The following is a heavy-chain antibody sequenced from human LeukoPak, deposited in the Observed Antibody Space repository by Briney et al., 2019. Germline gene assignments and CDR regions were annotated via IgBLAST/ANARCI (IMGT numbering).Heavy chain of an antibody. D-gene: IGHD3-10*01. J-gene: IGHJ4*02. Sequence: GGSLRLSCAASGFIFDDYGMSWVRQAPGKGLKWVSGINWNGGSTGYADSVKGRFTISRDNAKNSLYLQMNSLRAEDTALYYCARVRVTMVRGVYYFDYWGQGTLVTVSS. CDR3: ARVRVTMVRGVYYFDY. V-gene: IGHV3-20*04. CDR2: INWNGGST. CDR1: GFIFDDYG.